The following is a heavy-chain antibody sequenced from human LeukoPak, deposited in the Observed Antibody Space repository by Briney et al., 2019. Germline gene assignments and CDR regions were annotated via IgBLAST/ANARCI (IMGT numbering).Heavy chain of an antibody. V-gene: IGHV1-69*13. CDR2: ITPLFGTA. J-gene: IGHJ4*02. Sequence: ASVKVSCKASGGTFSKYTISWVRQRPGQGLEWMGGITPLFGTANYAQKFQGRVTITADESASTAYMELSSLKVEDTAIYYCARDPATVTSCFDCWGQGTLVTVSS. D-gene: IGHD4-17*01. CDR1: GGTFSKYT. CDR3: ARDPATVTSCFDC.